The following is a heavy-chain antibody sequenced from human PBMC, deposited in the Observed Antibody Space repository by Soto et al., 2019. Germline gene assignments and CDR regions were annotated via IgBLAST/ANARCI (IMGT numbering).Heavy chain of an antibody. V-gene: IGHV1-18*04. Sequence: QVQLLVQSGSEVKEPGASVKVSCQASGYTFTNYGISWVRQAPGQGLEWMGWVSGYNGNTNYAQKLRGRVTMTTDTSTSTAYMELRTLRSDDTAVYYCARDEGSHGFDSWGQGTLVTVSS. D-gene: IGHD6-19*01. CDR1: GYTFTNYG. CDR2: VSGYNGNT. CDR3: ARDEGSHGFDS. J-gene: IGHJ4*02.